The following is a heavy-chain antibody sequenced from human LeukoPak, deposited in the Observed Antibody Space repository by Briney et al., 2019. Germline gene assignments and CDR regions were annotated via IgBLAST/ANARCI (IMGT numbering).Heavy chain of an antibody. J-gene: IGHJ3*02. CDR3: ARDSRDGYRRSDAFDI. V-gene: IGHV1-69*04. CDR2: IIPIFGIA. Sequence: ASVKVSCKASGGTLSSYAISWVRQAPGQGLEWMGRIIPIFGIANYAQKFQGRVTITADKSTSTAYMELSSLRSEDTAVYYCARDSRDGYRRSDAFDIWGQGTMVTVSS. D-gene: IGHD5-24*01. CDR1: GGTLSSYA.